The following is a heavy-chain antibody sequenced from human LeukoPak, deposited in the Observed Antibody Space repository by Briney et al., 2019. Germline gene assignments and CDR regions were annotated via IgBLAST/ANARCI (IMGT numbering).Heavy chain of an antibody. D-gene: IGHD3-3*01. Sequence: ASVKVSCKASGYTFTGYYMHWVRQAPGQGLEWMGWINPNSGGTNYAQKFQGRVTMTRDTSISTAYMELSSLRSEDTAVYYCARERLEWGEFDPWGQGTLVTVSS. CDR2: INPNSGGT. V-gene: IGHV1-2*02. CDR1: GYTFTGYY. CDR3: ARERLEWGEFDP. J-gene: IGHJ5*02.